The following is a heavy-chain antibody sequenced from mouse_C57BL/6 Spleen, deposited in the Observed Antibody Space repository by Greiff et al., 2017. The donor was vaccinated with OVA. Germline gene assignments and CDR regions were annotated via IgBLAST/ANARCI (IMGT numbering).Heavy chain of an antibody. CDR1: GYTFTDYY. CDR3: ARWFDGYYYAMDY. V-gene: IGHV1-26*01. CDR2: INPNNGGT. J-gene: IGHJ4*01. D-gene: IGHD2-3*01. Sequence: EVQLQQSGPELVKPGASVKISCKASGYTFTDYYMNWVKQSHGKSLEWIGDINPNNGGTSYNQKFKGKATLTVDKSSSTAYMELRSLTSEDSAVYYCARWFDGYYYAMDYWGQGTSVTVSS.